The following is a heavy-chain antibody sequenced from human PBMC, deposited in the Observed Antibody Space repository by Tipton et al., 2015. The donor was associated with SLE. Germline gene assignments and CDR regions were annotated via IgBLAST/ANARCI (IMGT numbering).Heavy chain of an antibody. V-gene: IGHV4-59*08. CDR3: AGYSGSYAQYDAFDI. CDR2: IYYSGST. Sequence: TLSLTCTVSGGSISSYYWSWIWQPPGKGLEWIGYIYYSGSTNYNPSLKSRVTISVDTSKNQFSLKLSSVTAADTAVYYCAGYSGSYAQYDAFDIWGQGTMVTVSS. D-gene: IGHD1-26*01. CDR1: GGSISSYY. J-gene: IGHJ3*02.